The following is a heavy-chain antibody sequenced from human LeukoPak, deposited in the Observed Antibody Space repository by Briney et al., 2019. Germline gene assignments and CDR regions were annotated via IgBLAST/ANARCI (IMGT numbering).Heavy chain of an antibody. CDR2: ISSSGST. CDR3: ARGPYSYDSSGAFDI. J-gene: IGHJ3*02. D-gene: IGHD3-22*01. V-gene: IGHV4-61*02. Sequence: SETLSLTCTVSGGSISNSSYYWSWIRQPAGKGLEWIGRISSSGSTNYNPSLKSRVTISVDTSKNQFSLKLSSVTAADTAVYFCARGPYSYDSSGAFDIWGQGTMVTVSS. CDR1: GGSISNSSYY.